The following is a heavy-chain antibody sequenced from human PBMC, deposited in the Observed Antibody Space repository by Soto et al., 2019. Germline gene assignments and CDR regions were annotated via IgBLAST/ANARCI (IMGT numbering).Heavy chain of an antibody. V-gene: IGHV5-10-1*01. D-gene: IGHD5-18*01. CDR3: ARHQGDTAMVTLLDY. CDR2: IDPSDSYT. CDR1: GYSFTSYW. Sequence: PGESLKISCKGSGYSFTSYWISWVRQMPGKGLEWMGRIDPSDSYTNYSPSFQGHVTISADKSISTAYLQWSSLKASDTAMYYCARHQGDTAMVTLLDYWGQGTLVTVSS. J-gene: IGHJ4*02.